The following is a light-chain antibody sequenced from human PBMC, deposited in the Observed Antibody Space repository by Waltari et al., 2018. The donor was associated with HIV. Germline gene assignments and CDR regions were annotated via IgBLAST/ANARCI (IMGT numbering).Light chain of an antibody. CDR1: NFNIGTNF. V-gene: IGLV1-47*01. Sequence: SVLTQPPSASGTPGQPITISCSGTNFNIGTNFVFCYQQVPGTAPKPLIHKNDQRPSGVPDRFSGSKSGTSATLAITGLRSEDEADYYCASWDDSLTGHVNFGGGTKLTVL. J-gene: IGLJ2*01. CDR2: KND. CDR3: ASWDDSLTGHVN.